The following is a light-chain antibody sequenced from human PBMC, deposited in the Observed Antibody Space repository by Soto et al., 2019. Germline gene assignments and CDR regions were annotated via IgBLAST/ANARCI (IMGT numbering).Light chain of an antibody. CDR3: NSYTSRYTFV. CDR2: EVN. V-gene: IGLV2-14*01. Sequence: QSALTQPASVSGSPGQSITISCTGTSSDVGGYNYVSWYQQHPGKAPKLMIYEVNNRPSEVSNRFSGSKSGNTASLTISGLHPEDEADYYCNSYTSRYTFVLGTGTKVTVL. J-gene: IGLJ1*01. CDR1: SSDVGGYNY.